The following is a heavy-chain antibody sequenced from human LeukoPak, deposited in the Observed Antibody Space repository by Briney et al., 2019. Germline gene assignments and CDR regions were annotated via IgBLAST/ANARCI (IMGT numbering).Heavy chain of an antibody. CDR3: ARRPIAVAGTWYGMDV. CDR2: IYYSGST. Sequence: SETLSLTCSVSGGSISSYYWSWIRQPPGKGLEWIGYIYYSGSTNYNPSLKSRVTISVDTSKNQFSLKLTSVTAADTAVYYCARRPIAVAGTWYGMDVWGQGTTVTVSS. CDR1: GGSISSYY. D-gene: IGHD6-19*01. V-gene: IGHV4-59*08. J-gene: IGHJ6*02.